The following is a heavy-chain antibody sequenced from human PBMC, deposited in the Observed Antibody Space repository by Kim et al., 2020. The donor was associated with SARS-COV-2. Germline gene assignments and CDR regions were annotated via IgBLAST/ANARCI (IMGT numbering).Heavy chain of an antibody. J-gene: IGHJ3*02. Sequence: GGSLRLSCAASGFTFSNAWMSWVRQAPGKGLEWVGRIKSKTDGGTTDYAAPVKGRFTISRDDSKNTLYLQMNSLKTEDTAVYYCTTQFALVTTKPDAFDIWGQWTMVTVSS. D-gene: IGHD4-17*01. CDR1: GFTFSNAW. V-gene: IGHV3-15*01. CDR3: TTQFALVTTKPDAFDI. CDR2: IKSKTDGGTT.